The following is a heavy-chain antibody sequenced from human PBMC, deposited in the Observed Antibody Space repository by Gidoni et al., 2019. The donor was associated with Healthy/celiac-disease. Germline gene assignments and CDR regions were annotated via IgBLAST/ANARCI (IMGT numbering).Heavy chain of an antibody. CDR3: AKDGARLDIGVLWFGEKDI. Sequence: QVQLVESGGGVVQPGGSLRLSCAASGFTFSSYGMHWVRQAPGKGLGWVAFIRYDGSNKYYADSVKGRFTISRDNSKNTLYLQMNSLRAEDTAVYYCAKDGARLDIGVLWFGEKDIWGQGTMVTVSS. CDR2: IRYDGSNK. CDR1: GFTFSSYG. J-gene: IGHJ3*02. D-gene: IGHD3-10*01. V-gene: IGHV3-30*02.